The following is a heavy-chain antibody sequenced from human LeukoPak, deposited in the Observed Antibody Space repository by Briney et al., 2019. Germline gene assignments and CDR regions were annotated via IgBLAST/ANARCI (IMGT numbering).Heavy chain of an antibody. CDR2: INPNSGGT. J-gene: IGHJ3*02. CDR1: GYTFIGYY. CDR3: ARSSGYYYGDAFDI. Sequence: ASVKVSCKASGYTFIGYYMHWVRQAPGQGLEWMGWINPNSGGTNYAQKFQGRVTMTRDTPISTAYMELSRLRSDDTAVYYCARSSGYYYGDAFDIWGQGTMVTVSS. V-gene: IGHV1-2*02. D-gene: IGHD3-22*01.